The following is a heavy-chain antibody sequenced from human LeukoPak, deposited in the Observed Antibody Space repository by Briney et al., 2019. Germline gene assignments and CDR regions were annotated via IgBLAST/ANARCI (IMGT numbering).Heavy chain of an antibody. Sequence: PGGSLRLSCAASGFTFSSYAMSWVRQAPGKGLEWVSAISGSGGSTYYADSVKGRFTISRDNSKNTLYLQMNSLRAEDTAVYYCAVLSSSWYYFDYWGQGTLVTVSS. V-gene: IGHV3-23*01. CDR3: AVLSSSWYYFDY. CDR1: GFTFSSYA. CDR2: ISGSGGST. D-gene: IGHD6-13*01. J-gene: IGHJ4*02.